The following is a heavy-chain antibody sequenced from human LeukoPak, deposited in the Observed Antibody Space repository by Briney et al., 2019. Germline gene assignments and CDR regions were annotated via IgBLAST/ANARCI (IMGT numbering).Heavy chain of an antibody. CDR1: GGSISSYY. CDR3: ATSKIQLWSRGGAFDI. Sequence: PSETLSLTCTVSGGSISSYYWSWIRQPPGKGLERIGYIYYSGSTNYNPSLKSRVTISVDTSKNQFSLKLSSVTAADTAVYYCATSKIQLWSRGGAFDIWGQGTMVTVSS. V-gene: IGHV4-59*01. CDR2: IYYSGST. D-gene: IGHD5-18*01. J-gene: IGHJ3*02.